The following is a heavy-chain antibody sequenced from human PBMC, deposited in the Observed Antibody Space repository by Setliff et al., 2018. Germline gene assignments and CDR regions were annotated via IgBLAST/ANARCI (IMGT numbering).Heavy chain of an antibody. V-gene: IGHV4-39*01. CDR3: ASRTTGPGGWFDY. J-gene: IGHJ5*01. Sequence: SETLSLTCSASGVDVIERLYYWSWVRQSPGKGLEWIGTRYYTGTTFYNPSLESRVAVSLDASEKKFSLNLRSVTTADTAVYYCASRTTGPGGWFDYWGQGALVTVSS. CDR1: GVDVIERLYY. CDR2: RYYTGTT. D-gene: IGHD1-1*01.